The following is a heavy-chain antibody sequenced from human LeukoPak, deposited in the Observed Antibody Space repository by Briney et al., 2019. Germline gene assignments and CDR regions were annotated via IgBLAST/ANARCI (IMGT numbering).Heavy chain of an antibody. D-gene: IGHD3-16*01. CDR2: VHLGGST. J-gene: IGHJ4*02. Sequence: PSETLSLTCAVSGGSISSGDWWSWVRQPPGRGLEWIGEVHLGGSTNYNPSLKSRVIISIDKSKNQLSLKLTSVTAADTAVYYCARGGNYLFDYWGQGTLVTVSS. V-gene: IGHV4-4*02. CDR1: GGSISSGDW. CDR3: ARGGNYLFDY.